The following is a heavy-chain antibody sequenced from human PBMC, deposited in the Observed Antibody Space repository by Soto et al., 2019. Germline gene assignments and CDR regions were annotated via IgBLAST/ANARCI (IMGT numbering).Heavy chain of an antibody. CDR3: AHSPAGYSSGWYRDY. J-gene: IGHJ4*02. D-gene: IGHD6-19*01. CDR1: GFIFSSYA. V-gene: IGHV3-23*01. Sequence: EVQLLESGGGLVQPGGSLRLSCAASGFIFSSYAMSWVRQALGKGLEWVSGISGSGGSTYYADSVKGRFTISRDNSKNALYLQMNGLRAEDTAVYYCAHSPAGYSSGWYRDYWGQGTLVTVSS. CDR2: ISGSGGST.